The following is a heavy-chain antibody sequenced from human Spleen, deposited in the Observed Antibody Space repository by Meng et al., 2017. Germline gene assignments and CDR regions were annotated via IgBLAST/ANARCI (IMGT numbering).Heavy chain of an antibody. J-gene: IGHJ4*02. Sequence: LEWVAVISYDGSSEYYTDSVKGRFTISRDNSKNTLFLQMNSLRAEDTAIYSCVRGHPWLGSGSLSFDSWGQGTLVTVSS. CDR2: ISYDGSSE. D-gene: IGHD3-10*01. V-gene: IGHV3-30*04. CDR3: VRGHPWLGSGSLSFDS.